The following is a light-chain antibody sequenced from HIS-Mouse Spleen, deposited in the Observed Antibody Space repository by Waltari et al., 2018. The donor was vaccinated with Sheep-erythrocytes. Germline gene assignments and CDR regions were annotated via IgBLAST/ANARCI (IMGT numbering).Light chain of an antibody. CDR2: DVS. CDR3: CSYAGSYNHV. Sequence: QSALTQPRSVSWSPGQSVTISCTGTSSDVGGYNYFSWYQQHPGKAPKLMIYDVSKRPSGVPDRFSGSKSGNTASLTISGLQAEDEADYYCCSYAGSYNHVFATGTKVTVL. V-gene: IGLV2-11*01. CDR1: SSDVGGYNY. J-gene: IGLJ1*01.